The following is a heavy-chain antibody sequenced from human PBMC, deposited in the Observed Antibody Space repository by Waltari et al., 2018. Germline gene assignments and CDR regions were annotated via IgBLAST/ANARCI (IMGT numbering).Heavy chain of an antibody. Sequence: QVQLQQWGAGLLKPSETLSLTCAVYGGSFSGYYLTWIRQPPGKGLEWIGEINHDGGTSYNPSLKSRATISVDTSKNQLSLILNSVTAADTAVYYCAIRRCSVTNCYMRNWFDPWGQGILVTVSS. CDR2: INHDGGT. J-gene: IGHJ5*02. CDR3: AIRRCSVTNCYMRNWFDP. V-gene: IGHV4-34*01. D-gene: IGHD2-2*02. CDR1: GGSFSGYY.